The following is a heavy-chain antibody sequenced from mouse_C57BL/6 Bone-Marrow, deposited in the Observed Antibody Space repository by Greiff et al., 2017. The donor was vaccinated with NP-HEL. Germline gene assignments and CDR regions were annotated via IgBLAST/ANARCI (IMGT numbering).Heavy chain of an antibody. D-gene: IGHD1-1*01. Sequence: EVQLQQSGPELVKPGASVKIPCKASGYTFTDYNMDWVKQSHGKSLEWIGDINPNNGGTIYNQKFKGKATLTVDKSSSTAYMELRSLTSEDTAVYYCARLNYGSGDAMDYWGQGTSVTVSS. CDR2: INPNNGGT. V-gene: IGHV1-18*01. CDR3: ARLNYGSGDAMDY. CDR1: GYTFTDYN. J-gene: IGHJ4*01.